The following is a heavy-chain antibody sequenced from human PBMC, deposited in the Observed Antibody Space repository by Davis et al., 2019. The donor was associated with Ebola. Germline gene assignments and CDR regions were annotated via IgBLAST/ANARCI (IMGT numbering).Heavy chain of an antibody. CDR3: AKDWYSSSPTDVLYYYYVMDV. V-gene: IGHV3-30*18. CDR2: ISYDGSNK. Sequence: GESLKISCAASGFTFSSYGMHWVRQAPGKGLEWVAVISYDGSNKYYADSVKGRFTISRDNSKNTLYPQMNSLRAEDTAVYYCAKDWYSSSPTDVLYYYYVMDVWGQGTTVTVSS. J-gene: IGHJ6*02. D-gene: IGHD6-6*01. CDR1: GFTFSSYG.